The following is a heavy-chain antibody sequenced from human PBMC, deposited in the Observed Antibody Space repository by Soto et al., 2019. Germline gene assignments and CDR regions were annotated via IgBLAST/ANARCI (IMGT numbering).Heavy chain of an antibody. CDR3: ARGRYGDY. CDR1: GYTFTSYG. CDR2: ISAHNGNP. D-gene: IGHD1-1*01. J-gene: IGHJ4*02. V-gene: IGHV1-18*01. Sequence: QVHLVQSGAEVKKPGATVKVSCKCSGYTFTSYGITWVRQAPGQGLECMGWISAHNGNPNYAQKLKGRVTVTRYTSTSKAYMGLSSLRSDDTAVYYCARGRYGDYWGQGALVTVSS.